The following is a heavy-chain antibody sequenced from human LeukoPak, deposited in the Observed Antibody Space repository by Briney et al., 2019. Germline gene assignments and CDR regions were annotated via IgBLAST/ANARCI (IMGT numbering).Heavy chain of an antibody. J-gene: IGHJ4*02. CDR1: GGTFSSYA. CDR2: IIPIFGTA. D-gene: IGHD2-2*02. Sequence: SVKVSCKASGGTFSSYAISWVRQAPGQGLEWMGGIIPIFGTANYAQKFQGRVTITTDESTSTAYMELSSLRSEDTAVYYCALYCSSTSCYSSGWNYFDYWGQGTLVTVSS. CDR3: ALYCSSTSCYSSGWNYFDY. V-gene: IGHV1-69*05.